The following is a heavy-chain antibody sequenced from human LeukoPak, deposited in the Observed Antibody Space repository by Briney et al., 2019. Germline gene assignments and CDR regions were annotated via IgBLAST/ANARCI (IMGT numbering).Heavy chain of an antibody. CDR1: GYTFTGYY. D-gene: IGHD1-1*01. CDR2: INPNSGGT. J-gene: IGHJ6*02. CDR3: ARDLSGSTTGTTMYYYYGMDV. V-gene: IGHV1-2*02. Sequence: GASVKVSCKASGYTFTGYYMHWVRQAPGQGLEWMGWINPNSGGTNYAQKFQGRVTMTRDTSISTAYMELSRLRSDDTAVYYCARDLSGSTTGTTMYYYYGMDVWGQGATVTVSS.